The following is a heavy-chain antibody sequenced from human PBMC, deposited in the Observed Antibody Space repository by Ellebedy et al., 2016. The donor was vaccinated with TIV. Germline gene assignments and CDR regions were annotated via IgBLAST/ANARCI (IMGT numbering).Heavy chain of an antibody. D-gene: IGHD3-9*01. CDR2: IGSSSSTV. CDR3: ASVLTGYYEPRGGADY. V-gene: IGHV3-48*02. Sequence: GESLKISXAASGFTFSTYSMNWVRQAPGKGLEWVSYIGSSSSTVFYADSVKGRFTISRDNAKNSLYLQMNSLRDEDTAVYYCASVLTGYYEPRGGADYWGQGTLVTVSS. CDR1: GFTFSTYS. J-gene: IGHJ4*02.